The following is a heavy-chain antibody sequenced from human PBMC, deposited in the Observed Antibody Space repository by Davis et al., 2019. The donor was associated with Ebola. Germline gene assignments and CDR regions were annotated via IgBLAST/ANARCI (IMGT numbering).Heavy chain of an antibody. J-gene: IGHJ6*02. CDR2: ISYIGNT. CDR1: GGSIDNYY. D-gene: IGHD4-17*01. CDR3: ARGNYGDYIVLYYYNMDV. V-gene: IGHV4-59*01. Sequence: SETLSLTCTVSGGSIDNYYWTWIRQPPGKGLEWIGDISYIGNTNYNPSLKSRVTMSVDTSKNQFSLKLSSVTAADTAVYYCARGNYGDYIVLYYYNMDVWGQGTTVTVSS.